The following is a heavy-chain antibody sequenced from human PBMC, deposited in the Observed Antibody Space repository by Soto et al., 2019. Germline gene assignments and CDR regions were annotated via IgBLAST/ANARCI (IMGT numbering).Heavy chain of an antibody. CDR3: AKEVSLGSTVDLGY. CDR1: GFTFSIFA. Sequence: VGSLRVSCAASGFTFSIFAMSWVRQSPGKGLEWVSTISGSGGSTYYADAVKGRFSISRDNSMGTLYLQMKSLRVEDTAIYYCAKEVSLGSTVDLGYWGQGTLVTVSS. CDR2: ISGSGGST. D-gene: IGHD7-27*01. V-gene: IGHV3-23*01. J-gene: IGHJ4*02.